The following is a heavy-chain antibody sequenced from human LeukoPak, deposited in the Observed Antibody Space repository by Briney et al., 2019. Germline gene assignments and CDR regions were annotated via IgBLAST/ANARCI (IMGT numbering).Heavy chain of an antibody. Sequence: GGSLRLSCAASGFTFSSYSMNWVRQAPGKGLEWVSSISSSSSYIYYADSVKGRFTISRDNAKNSLYLQMNSLRAEDTAVYYCARGPFRGIVATNPDYGMDVWGQGTTVTVSS. CDR1: GFTFSSYS. V-gene: IGHV3-21*01. CDR2: ISSSSSYI. CDR3: ARGPFRGIVATNPDYGMDV. J-gene: IGHJ6*02. D-gene: IGHD5-12*01.